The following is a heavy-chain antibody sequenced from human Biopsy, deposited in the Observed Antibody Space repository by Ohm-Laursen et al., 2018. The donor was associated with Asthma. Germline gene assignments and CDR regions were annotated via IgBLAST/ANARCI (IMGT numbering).Heavy chain of an antibody. Sequence: SLRLSCTASGFTFDDYAMHWVRQAPGKGLEWVSGISWNSGSIGYADSVKGRFTVSRDNTKNSLYLQMNSLRAEDTALYYCAKGEWELLEANFDYWGQGTLVTVSS. CDR2: ISWNSGSI. D-gene: IGHD1-26*01. CDR1: GFTFDDYA. CDR3: AKGEWELLEANFDY. V-gene: IGHV3-9*01. J-gene: IGHJ4*02.